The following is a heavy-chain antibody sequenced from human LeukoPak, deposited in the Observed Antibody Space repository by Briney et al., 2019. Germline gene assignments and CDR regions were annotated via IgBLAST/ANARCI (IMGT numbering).Heavy chain of an antibody. V-gene: IGHV4-34*01. Sequence: SETLSLTCAVYGGSFSGYYWSWIRQPPGKGLEWIGEINHSGSTNYNPSLKSRVTISVDTSKNQFSLKLSSVTAADTAVYYCARDFSGWYRNWFDSWGQGTLVTVSS. CDR2: INHSGST. D-gene: IGHD6-19*01. CDR3: ARDFSGWYRNWFDS. J-gene: IGHJ5*01. CDR1: GGSFSGYY.